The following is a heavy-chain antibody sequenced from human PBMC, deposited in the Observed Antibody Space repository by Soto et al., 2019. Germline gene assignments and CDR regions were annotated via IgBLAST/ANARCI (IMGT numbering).Heavy chain of an antibody. Sequence: QVQLVESGGGVVQPGRSLRLSCAASGFTFSSYAMHWVRQAPGKGLEWVAVISYDGSNKYYADSVKGRFTISRDNSKNTLYLQMNSLRAEDTAVYYCARDHSGGMTAIPRYCYYGMDVWGQGTTVTVSS. CDR3: ARDHSGGMTAIPRYCYYGMDV. CDR1: GFTFSSYA. V-gene: IGHV3-30-3*01. J-gene: IGHJ6*02. D-gene: IGHD2-21*02. CDR2: ISYDGSNK.